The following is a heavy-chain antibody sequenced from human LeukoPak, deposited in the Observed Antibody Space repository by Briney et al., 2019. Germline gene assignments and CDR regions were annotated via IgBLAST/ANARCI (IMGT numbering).Heavy chain of an antibody. CDR1: GFTVSSNS. CDR2: IYSGGST. CDR3: ARRAGDYSHPYDY. D-gene: IGHD3-22*01. J-gene: IGHJ4*02. Sequence: GGSLRLSCTVSGFTVSSNSMSWVRQAPGKGLEWVSFIYSGGSTHNSDSVMGRFTISRDNSKNTLYLQMNSLRAEDTAVYYCARRAGDYSHPYDYWGQGTLVTVSS. V-gene: IGHV3-53*01.